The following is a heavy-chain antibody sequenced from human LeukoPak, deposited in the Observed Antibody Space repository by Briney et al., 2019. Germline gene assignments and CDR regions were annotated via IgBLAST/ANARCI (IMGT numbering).Heavy chain of an antibody. D-gene: IGHD5-18*01. J-gene: IGHJ3*02. CDR2: IYYSGST. CDR1: GGSISSSSYY. CDR3: ARKGLMVNAFDI. Sequence: SETLSLTCTVSGGSISSSSYYWSWIRQPPGKGLEWIGYIYYSGSTNYNPSLKSRVTISVDTSKNQFSLKLSSVTAADTAVYYCARKGLMVNAFDIWGQGTMVTVSS. V-gene: IGHV4-61*01.